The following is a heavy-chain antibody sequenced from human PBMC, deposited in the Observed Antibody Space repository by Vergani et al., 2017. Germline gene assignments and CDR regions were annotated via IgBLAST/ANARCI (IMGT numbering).Heavy chain of an antibody. J-gene: IGHJ4*02. CDR1: GGSFSGYY. CDR2: INHSGST. CDR3: ARGFGSGWYEXFDY. Sequence: QVQLQQWGAGLLKPSETLSLTCAVYGGSFSGYYWSWIRQTPGKGLEWIGEINHSGSTNYNPSLKSRVTISVDTSKNQCSLKLNSVTAADTAVYYCARGFGSGWYEXFDYWGQGTLVTVSS. V-gene: IGHV4-34*01. D-gene: IGHD6-19*01.